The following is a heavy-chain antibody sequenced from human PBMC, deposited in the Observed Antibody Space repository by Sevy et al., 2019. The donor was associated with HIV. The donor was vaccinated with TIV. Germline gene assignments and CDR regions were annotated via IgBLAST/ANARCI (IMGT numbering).Heavy chain of an antibody. CDR2: IYYSGST. V-gene: IGHV4-59*01. D-gene: IGHD3-3*01. CDR3: ARGDFDY. J-gene: IGHJ4*02. Sequence: SETLSLTCTVSGGSISSYYWSWIRQPPGKGLEWIGYIYYSGSTNYNPTLKSRVTISVDTSKNQFSLKLSSVTAADTAVYYCARGDFDYWGQGTLVTVSS. CDR1: GGSISSYY.